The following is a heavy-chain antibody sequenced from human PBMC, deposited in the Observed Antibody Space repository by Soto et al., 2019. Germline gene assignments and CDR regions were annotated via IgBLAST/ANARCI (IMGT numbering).Heavy chain of an antibody. CDR1: GFTFSSYD. J-gene: IGHJ2*01. D-gene: IGHD5-18*01. Sequence: EVQLVESGGGLVQPGGSLRLSCAASGFTFSSYDMHWVRQATGKGLEWVSAIGTAGDTYYPGSVKGRFTISRENAKNSLYLQMNSLRAGDTAVYYCARGYSYHLYWYFDLWGRGTLVTVSS. CDR2: IGTAGDT. V-gene: IGHV3-13*04. CDR3: ARGYSYHLYWYFDL.